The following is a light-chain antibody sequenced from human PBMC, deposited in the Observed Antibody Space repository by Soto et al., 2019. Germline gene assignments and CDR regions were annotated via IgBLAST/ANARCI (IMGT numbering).Light chain of an antibody. CDR1: NIGTVS. V-gene: IGLV3-21*02. CDR3: QVWHSSTDRVV. CDR2: DDS. Sequence: SSELTQTPSLSVAPGQTATISCGGDNIGTVSVHWYQQKPGRAPVLVVYDDSDRPSGIPERFSGSNSGSTATLTISRVEVGDEADYYCQVWHSSTDRVVFGGGTKVTVL. J-gene: IGLJ2*01.